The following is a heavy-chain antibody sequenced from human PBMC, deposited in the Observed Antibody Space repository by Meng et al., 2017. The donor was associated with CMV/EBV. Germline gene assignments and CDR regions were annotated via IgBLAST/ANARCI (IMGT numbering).Heavy chain of an antibody. CDR3: AKAGGYNWNDEAFDI. CDR2: IRYDGNNK. V-gene: IGHV3-30*02. J-gene: IGHJ3*02. D-gene: IGHD1-1*01. CDR1: GFTFSSYG. Sequence: GGSLRLSCAASGFTFSSYGMHWVRQAPGKGLEWVAFIRYDGNNKYNADSVKGRFTISRDNSKNTLNLQMNSLRAKETAVFYCAKAGGYNWNDEAFDIWGQGTMVTVSS.